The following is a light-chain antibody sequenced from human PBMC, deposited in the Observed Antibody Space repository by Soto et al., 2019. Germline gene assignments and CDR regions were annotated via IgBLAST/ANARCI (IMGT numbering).Light chain of an antibody. CDR3: QKYTSAPALT. J-gene: IGKJ4*01. CDR1: QGISNY. V-gene: IGKV1-27*01. Sequence: DIQMTQSPSSLSASVGDRVTITCRASQGISNYLAWYQQKPGKVPMLLIYAASTLQSGVPSRFSGSGSGTDFTLNISSLQPEDVATYYCQKYTSAPALTFGGGTNVEIK. CDR2: AAS.